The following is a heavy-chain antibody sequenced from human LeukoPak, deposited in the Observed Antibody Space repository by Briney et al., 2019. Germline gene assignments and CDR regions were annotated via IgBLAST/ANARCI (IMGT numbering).Heavy chain of an antibody. Sequence: EASETLSLTCTVSGGSISSYYWSWIRQPPGKGLEWIGYIYYSGSTNYNPSLKSRVTISVDTSKNQFSLKLSSVTAADTAVYYCARLVTTELDAFDIWGQGTMVTVSS. CDR2: IYYSGST. V-gene: IGHV4-59*01. D-gene: IGHD4-17*01. CDR1: GGSISSYY. J-gene: IGHJ3*02. CDR3: ARLVTTELDAFDI.